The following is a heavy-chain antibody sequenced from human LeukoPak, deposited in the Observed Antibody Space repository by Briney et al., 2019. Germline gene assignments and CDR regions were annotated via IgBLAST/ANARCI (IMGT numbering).Heavy chain of an antibody. CDR1: GGSISSGSYY. Sequence: PSETLSLTCTVSGGSISSGSYYWSWIRQPPGKGLEWIGEINHSGSTNYNPSLKSRVTMSVDTSKNQFSLKLSSVTAADTAVYYCARGTSGMRYFAIWGQGTMVTVSS. D-gene: IGHD3-9*01. J-gene: IGHJ3*02. CDR2: INHSGST. V-gene: IGHV4-39*07. CDR3: ARGTSGMRYFAI.